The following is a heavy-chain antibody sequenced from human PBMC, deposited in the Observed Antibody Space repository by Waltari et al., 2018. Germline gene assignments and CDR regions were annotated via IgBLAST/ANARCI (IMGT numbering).Heavy chain of an antibody. J-gene: IGHJ5*02. CDR1: GFTLSNNA. V-gene: IGHV3-23*04. CDR3: AKDLRWFDP. CDR2: ISAAGDST. Sequence: EVQLVESGGGLVQPGGSLRLSCAASGFTLSNNAMSWVRQAPGKGLEWVSSISAAGDSTYYVDSVKGQFTISRDNSKNTPYLQMNSLRAEDTAIYYCAKDLRWFDPWGQGTLVTVSS.